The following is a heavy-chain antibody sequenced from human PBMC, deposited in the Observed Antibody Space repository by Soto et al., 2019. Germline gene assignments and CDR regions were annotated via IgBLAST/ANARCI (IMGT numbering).Heavy chain of an antibody. V-gene: IGHV4-34*01. Sequence: SETLSLTCAVYGGSFSGYYWSWIRQPPGKGLEWIGEINHSGSTNYNPSLKSRVTISVDTSKNQFSLKLSSVTAADTAVYYCARGPRRSIAVAGTLDYWGQGTLVTVSS. CDR1: GGSFSGYY. J-gene: IGHJ4*02. D-gene: IGHD6-19*01. CDR2: INHSGST. CDR3: ARGPRRSIAVAGTLDY.